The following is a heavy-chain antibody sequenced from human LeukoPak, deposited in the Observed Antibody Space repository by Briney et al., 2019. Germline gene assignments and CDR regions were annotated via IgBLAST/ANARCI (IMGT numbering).Heavy chain of an antibody. CDR1: GGSFSGYY. V-gene: IGHV4-34*01. Sequence: SETLSLTCAVYGGSFSGYYWSWIRQPPGKGLEWLGEINHSGSTNYNPSHKSRVTISVDTSKNQFSLKLSSVTAADTAAYYCARERSSYYYDSSGYSEVYFDYWGQGTLVTVSS. J-gene: IGHJ4*02. D-gene: IGHD3-22*01. CDR3: ARERSSYYYDSSGYSEVYFDY. CDR2: INHSGST.